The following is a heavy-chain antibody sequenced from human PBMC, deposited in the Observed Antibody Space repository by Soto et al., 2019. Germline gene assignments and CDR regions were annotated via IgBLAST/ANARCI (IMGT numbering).Heavy chain of an antibody. CDR2: INAGNGNT. J-gene: IGHJ4*02. D-gene: IGHD3-10*01. Sequence: QVQLVQSGAEVKKPGASVKVSCKASGYTFTSYAMHWVRQAPGQRLEWMGWINAGNGNTKYSQKFQGRVTITRDTSVSTAYMELSSLRSEDTAVYYCARAPTYYYGSGSFRDWGQGTLVIVSS. CDR1: GYTFTSYA. V-gene: IGHV1-3*01. CDR3: ARAPTYYYGSGSFRD.